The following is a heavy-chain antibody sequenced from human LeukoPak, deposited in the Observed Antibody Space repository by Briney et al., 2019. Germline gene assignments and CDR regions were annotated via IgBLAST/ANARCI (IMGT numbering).Heavy chain of an antibody. CDR1: GFSLTTSGVG. CDR2: IHWDSDK. Sequence: SGPTLVKPTQTLMLTCTFSGFSLTTSGVGVGWIRQPPGKAPEWLARIHWDSDKRYRPSLRNRLNINKDTSKEQVVLTMTNMDPVDTATYYCAHSAGYSSDYYDYWGQGILVTVSS. D-gene: IGHD6-25*01. V-gene: IGHV2-5*02. CDR3: AHSAGYSSDYYDY. J-gene: IGHJ4*02.